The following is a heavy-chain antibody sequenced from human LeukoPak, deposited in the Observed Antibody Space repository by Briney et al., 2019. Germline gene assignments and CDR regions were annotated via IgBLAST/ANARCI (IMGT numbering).Heavy chain of an antibody. CDR3: AREDYGDYADAFDI. CDR2: IWYDGSNK. V-gene: IGHV3-33*01. D-gene: IGHD4-17*01. CDR1: GFTFSSSG. J-gene: IGHJ3*02. Sequence: PGRSLRLSCAASGFTFSSSGIHWVRQAPGKGLEWVAVIWYDGSNKYYADSVKGRFTISRDNSKNTLYLQMNSLRGDDTAVYYCAREDYGDYADAFDIWGQGTMVTVSS.